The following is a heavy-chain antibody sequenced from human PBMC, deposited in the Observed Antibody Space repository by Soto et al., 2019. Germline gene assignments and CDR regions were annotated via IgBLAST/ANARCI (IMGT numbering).Heavy chain of an antibody. D-gene: IGHD2-2*01. Sequence: PGGSLRLSCAASGFIFSSYAMSWVRQAPGKGLERVSAISGSGGSTYYADSVKGRFTISRDNSKNTLYLQMNSLRAEDTAVYYCAKETGSIRFSTPVDYWGQGTLVTVSS. CDR3: AKETGSIRFSTPVDY. CDR1: GFIFSSYA. V-gene: IGHV3-23*01. CDR2: ISGSGGST. J-gene: IGHJ4*02.